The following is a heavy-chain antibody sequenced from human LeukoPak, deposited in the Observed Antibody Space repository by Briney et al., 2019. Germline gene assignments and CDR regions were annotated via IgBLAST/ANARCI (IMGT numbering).Heavy chain of an antibody. D-gene: IGHD1-26*01. CDR1: GFIFRTYG. CDR3: AKDVGKWESLHFFDY. J-gene: IGHJ4*02. CDR2: IWYDGSKK. V-gene: IGHV3-33*03. Sequence: GGSLRLSCAASGFIFRTYGMHWVRQAPGKGLEWVAVIWYDGSKKYYADSVKGRLTISRENSKNTLHLQMDSLRAEDTAVYYCAKDVGKWESLHFFDYWGQGTLVTVSS.